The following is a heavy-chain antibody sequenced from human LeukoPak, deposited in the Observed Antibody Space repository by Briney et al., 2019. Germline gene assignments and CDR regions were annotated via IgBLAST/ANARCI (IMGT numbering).Heavy chain of an antibody. V-gene: IGHV3-15*01. CDR1: GFTFSNAW. CDR3: ARDYYFDY. Sequence: GGSLRLSCAASGFTFSNAWMSWVRQAPGKGLEWVGRIKSKTDGGTTDYAAPVKGRFTISRDDSKNTLYLQMNSLRAEDTAVYYCARDYYFDYWGQGNLVTVSS. CDR2: IKSKTDGGTT. J-gene: IGHJ4*02.